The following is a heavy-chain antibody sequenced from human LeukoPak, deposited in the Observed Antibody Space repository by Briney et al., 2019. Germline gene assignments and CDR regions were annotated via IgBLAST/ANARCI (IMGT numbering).Heavy chain of an antibody. CDR2: IIPIFGTA. Sequence: ASVKVSCKASGGTFSSYAISWVRQAPGQGLEWMGGIIPIFGTANYAQEFQGRVTITADESTSTAYMELSSLRSEDTAVYYCARGKREAAAGTRFDYWGQGTLVTVSS. J-gene: IGHJ4*02. V-gene: IGHV1-69*01. CDR3: ARGKREAAAGTRFDY. CDR1: GGTFSSYA. D-gene: IGHD6-13*01.